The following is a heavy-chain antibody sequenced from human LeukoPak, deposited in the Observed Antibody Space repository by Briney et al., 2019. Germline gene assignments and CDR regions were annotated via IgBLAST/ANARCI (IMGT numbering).Heavy chain of an antibody. V-gene: IGHV3-48*01. J-gene: IGHJ3*02. CDR1: GFIVSDYG. CDR2: ISSRSTAI. D-gene: IGHD3-22*01. Sequence: PGGSLRLSCAASGFIVSDYGMNWVRQAPGKGLEWISYISSRSTAIQYADSVKGRFTVSKDNAKNSLYLQMNSLRAEDTAVYYCAKDPGRNYYDSSGYYFSVHDAFDIWGQGTMVTVSS. CDR3: AKDPGRNYYDSSGYYFSVHDAFDI.